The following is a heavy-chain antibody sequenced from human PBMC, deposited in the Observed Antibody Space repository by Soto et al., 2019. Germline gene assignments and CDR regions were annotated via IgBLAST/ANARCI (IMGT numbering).Heavy chain of an antibody. J-gene: IGHJ1*01. CDR2: INPNSGGT. Sequence: GASVKVSCKASGYTFTGYYMHWVRQAPGQGLEWMGWINPNSGGTNYAQKFQGRVTMTRDTSISTAYMELSRLRSDATAVYYCASEAHVVVVLGERWYGCWEQGNQGTVSS. CDR1: GYTFTGYY. CDR3: ASEAHVVVVLGERWYGC. D-gene: IGHD2-15*01. V-gene: IGHV1-2*02.